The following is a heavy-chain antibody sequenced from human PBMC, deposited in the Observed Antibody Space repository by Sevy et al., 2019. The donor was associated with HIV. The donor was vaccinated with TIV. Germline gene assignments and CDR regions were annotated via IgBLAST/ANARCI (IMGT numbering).Heavy chain of an antibody. CDR3: ARERTRWQQLVEYYLGMDV. D-gene: IGHD6-13*01. V-gene: IGHV1-18*01. J-gene: IGHJ6*02. CDR1: GYTFNTYG. Sequence: ASVKVSCKASGYTFNTYGISWVRQAPGQGLEWMGWISSYYGNTNFAQKFQGRVTMTTDTITNTAYMELTSLRSYDTAVYYCARERTRWQQLVEYYLGMDVWGQGTPVTVSS. CDR2: ISSYYGNT.